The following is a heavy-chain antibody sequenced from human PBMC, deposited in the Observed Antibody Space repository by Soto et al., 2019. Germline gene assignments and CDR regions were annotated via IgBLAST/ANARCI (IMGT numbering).Heavy chain of an antibody. V-gene: IGHV1-69*13. D-gene: IGHD6-13*01. CDR1: GGTFSSYA. CDR3: ARGMAAAGNGY. J-gene: IGHJ4*02. CDR2: IIPIFGTA. Sequence: ASVKVSCKASGGTFSSYAISWVRQAPGQGLEWMGGIIPIFGTANYAQKFQGRVTNTADESTSTAYKELSSLRSEDTAGYYCARGMAAAGNGYWGQGTLVTVSS.